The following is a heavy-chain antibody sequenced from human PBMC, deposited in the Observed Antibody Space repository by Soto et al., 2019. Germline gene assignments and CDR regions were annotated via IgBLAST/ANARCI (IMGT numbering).Heavy chain of an antibody. CDR2: IYYSGST. CDR3: TRAVILTVYYIHDAFDI. V-gene: IGHV4-59*01. Sequence: QVQLQESGPGLVKPSETLSLTCTVSGGSISSYSWSWIRQPPGKGLEWIGYIYYSGSTNYNPSLKSRVTISVDASKIQFSLKLSSVTAADTAVYYCTRAVILTVYYIHDAFDIWGQGTMVTVSS. J-gene: IGHJ3*02. D-gene: IGHD3-9*01. CDR1: GGSISSYS.